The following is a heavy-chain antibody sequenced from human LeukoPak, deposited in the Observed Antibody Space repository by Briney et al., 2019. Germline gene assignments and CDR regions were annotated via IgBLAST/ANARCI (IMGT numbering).Heavy chain of an antibody. D-gene: IGHD6-19*01. V-gene: IGHV1-69*01. CDR2: IIPIFGTA. CDR1: GGTFSSYA. J-gene: IGHJ4*02. CDR3: ARVDRQWLVGNVDY. Sequence: SVKVSCKASGGTFSSYAISWVRQAPGQGLEWMGGIIPIFGTANYAQKFQGRVTITADESTSTAYMELSSLRSEDTAVYYCARVDRQWLVGNVDYWGRGTLVTVSS.